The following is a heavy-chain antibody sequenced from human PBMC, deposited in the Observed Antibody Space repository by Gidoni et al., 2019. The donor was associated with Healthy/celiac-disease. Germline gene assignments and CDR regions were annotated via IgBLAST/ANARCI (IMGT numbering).Heavy chain of an antibody. J-gene: IGHJ3*02. CDR2: ISYDGSNK. CDR3: AKGGRAMRLRDAFDI. Sequence: QVQLVESGGGVVQPGRSLRLSCAASGFTFSSYGMHWVRQAPGKGLEWVAVISYDGSNKYYADSVKGRFTISRDNSKNTLYLQMNSLRAEDTAVYYCAKGGRAMRLRDAFDIWGQGTMVTVSS. CDR1: GFTFSSYG. D-gene: IGHD3-16*01. V-gene: IGHV3-30*18.